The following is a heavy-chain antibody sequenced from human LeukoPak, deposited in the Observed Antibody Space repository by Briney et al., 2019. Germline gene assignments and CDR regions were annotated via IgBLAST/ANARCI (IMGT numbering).Heavy chain of an antibody. CDR1: GFTFSNYE. D-gene: IGHD2-21*02. V-gene: IGHV3-48*03. J-gene: IGHJ3*02. CDR2: ISSSGTM. Sequence: GGSLRLACAASGFTFSNYEMNWVGQTPGKGLEWISYISSSGTMYYSGSVTGRFTISRDNAKNALYLQMKSLRAEDTAVYYCARESTEDNFDIWGQGTMVTVSS. CDR3: ARESTEDNFDI.